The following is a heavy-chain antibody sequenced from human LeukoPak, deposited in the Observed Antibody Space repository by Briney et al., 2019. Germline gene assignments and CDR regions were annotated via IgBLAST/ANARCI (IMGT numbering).Heavy chain of an antibody. CDR1: GYTFTNYG. J-gene: IGHJ4*02. Sequence: ASVNVSFKASGYTFTNYGISWVRPAPGQGLEWMGWISAYNGNTNYAQKLQGRVTMTTDTSTSTAYMELRSLRSDDTAVYYCARDPTSSSRFDYWGQGTLVTVSS. D-gene: IGHD6-6*01. CDR3: ARDPTSSSRFDY. CDR2: ISAYNGNT. V-gene: IGHV1-18*01.